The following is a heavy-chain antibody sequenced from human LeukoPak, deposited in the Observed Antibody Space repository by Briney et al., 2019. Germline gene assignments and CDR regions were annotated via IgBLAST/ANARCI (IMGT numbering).Heavy chain of an antibody. CDR2: ISSSGSTI. D-gene: IGHD3-10*01. Sequence: GGSLRLSCAASGFTFSSYEMNWVRQAPGKGLEWVSYISSSGSTIYYADSVKGRFSISRDNSKNSLYLQMNSLRAEDTALYYCAKDMAAYYYASGNIDYWGQGTLVTVSS. CDR1: GFTFSSYE. J-gene: IGHJ4*02. V-gene: IGHV3-48*03. CDR3: AKDMAAYYYASGNIDY.